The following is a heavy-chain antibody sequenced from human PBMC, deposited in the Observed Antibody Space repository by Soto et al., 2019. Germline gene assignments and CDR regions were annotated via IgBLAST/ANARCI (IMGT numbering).Heavy chain of an antibody. CDR2: INPNTGGT. CDR3: ARVAEYYVGSGCADYFDY. V-gene: IGHV1-2*02. D-gene: IGHD3-10*01. CDR1: GYTFTCHH. Sequence: ASVKVSSKASGYTFTCHHMHWGRQALGRGHEWMGWINPNTGGTNYAQKFQGRVTMTRDTSISTAYMELSRLRSDDTVVYYCARVAEYYVGSGCADYFDYWGQGTLVTASS. J-gene: IGHJ4*02.